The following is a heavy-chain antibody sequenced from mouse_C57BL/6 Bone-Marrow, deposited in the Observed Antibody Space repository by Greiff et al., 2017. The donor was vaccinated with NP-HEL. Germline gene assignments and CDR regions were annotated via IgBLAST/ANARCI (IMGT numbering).Heavy chain of an antibody. J-gene: IGHJ4*01. CDR3: ARDAWDYYAMDY. CDR1: GFTFSDFY. Sequence: EVMLVESGGGLVQSGRSLRLSCATSGFTFSDFYMEWVRQAPGKGLEWIAASRNKANDYTTEYSASVKGRFIVARDTSQSILYLQMNALRAEDTVIYYCARDAWDYYAMDYWGQGTPVTVS. CDR2: SRNKANDYTT. V-gene: IGHV7-1*01.